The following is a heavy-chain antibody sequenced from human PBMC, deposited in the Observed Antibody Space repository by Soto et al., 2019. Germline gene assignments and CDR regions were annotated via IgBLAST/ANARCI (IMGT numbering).Heavy chain of an antibody. D-gene: IGHD3-3*01. V-gene: IGHV3-64D*06. J-gene: IGHJ4*02. CDR2: ISTNGRST. CDR1: GFRFSDSA. CDR3: LRDIFGVVIFDS. Sequence: GALRLSCSASGFRFSDSAMHWVRQAPGKRLEYVSAISTNGRSTYYADSVKGRFTISRDNSKNTVHLQMSSLRAEDTAVYYCLRDIFGVVIFDSWGQGTPVTVSS.